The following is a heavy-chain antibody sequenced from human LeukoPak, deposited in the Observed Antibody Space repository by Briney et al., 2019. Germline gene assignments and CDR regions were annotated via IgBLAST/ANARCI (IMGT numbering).Heavy chain of an antibody. V-gene: IGHV4-59*08. Sequence: SETLSLTCTVSGGSISSYYWSWIRQPPGRGLGWIGYIYYSGSTNYNHSLKSRVTISLDTTKNPFSLKLSSVTAEDTAVYYCARLPLHFFDSIAHLGLRAFDIWGQGTMVTVSS. CDR1: GGSISSYY. CDR2: IYYSGST. D-gene: IGHD3-22*01. CDR3: ARLPLHFFDSIAHLGLRAFDI. J-gene: IGHJ3*02.